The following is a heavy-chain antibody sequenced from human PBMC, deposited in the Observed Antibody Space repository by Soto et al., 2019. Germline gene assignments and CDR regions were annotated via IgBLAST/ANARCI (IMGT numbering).Heavy chain of an antibody. CDR1: GFTFRRYA. CDR2: ISDDGNIQ. CDR3: ASDPPGGSYFLDQ. D-gene: IGHD2-15*01. Sequence: QVQLVESGGGVVQPGRSLRLSCAASGFTFRRYALHWVRQAPGKGLEWVAVISDDGNIQYYADSVKGRFTISRDNFRNTVHLQMNSLRAEDTAVYFRASDPPGGSYFLDQWGQGTLVTVSS. J-gene: IGHJ4*02. V-gene: IGHV3-30-3*01.